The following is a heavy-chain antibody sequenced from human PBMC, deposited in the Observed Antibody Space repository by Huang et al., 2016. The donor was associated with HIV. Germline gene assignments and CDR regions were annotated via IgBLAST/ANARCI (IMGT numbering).Heavy chain of an antibody. Sequence: QVQLVESGGGVVQPGRSLRLSCAASGFTFSNYGMHWVRQAAGRGLEGVAVISYDGSNKYFADSVKGRFTISRDNSRNTVYLQMNSLRAEDTAVYYCAKDIVATIGPDYWGQGTLVTVSS. D-gene: IGHD5-12*01. J-gene: IGHJ4*02. V-gene: IGHV3-30*18. CDR3: AKDIVATIGPDY. CDR1: GFTFSNYG. CDR2: ISYDGSNK.